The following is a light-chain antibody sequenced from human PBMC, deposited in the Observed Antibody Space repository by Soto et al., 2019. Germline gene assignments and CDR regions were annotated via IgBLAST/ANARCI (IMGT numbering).Light chain of an antibody. CDR2: DAS. CDR3: QQYDNWPRT. V-gene: IGKV3-15*01. Sequence: KVMTQSPATLSVSPGERATLSCMASQSVRSNLAWYQQKPGQPPRLLIYDASTRATRIPSRFSGSGSGTEFTLTISSLQSEDFAVYYCQQYDNWPRTFGQGTK. CDR1: QSVRSN. J-gene: IGKJ1*01.